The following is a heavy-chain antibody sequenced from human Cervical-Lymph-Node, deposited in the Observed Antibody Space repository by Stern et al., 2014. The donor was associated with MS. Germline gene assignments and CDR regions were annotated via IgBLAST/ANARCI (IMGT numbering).Heavy chain of an antibody. CDR2: ISADSGNT. J-gene: IGHJ4*02. D-gene: IGHD2-8*01. Sequence: QVQLVQSGTEVKKPGASVLVSCKASGYTFTTYGITWVRQAPGQGLEWIGWISADSGNTKYAKKFQDRVTMTRDTTTGTAYMEVRSLRSEDTAVYYCARDKMHAFDYWGQGTQVTVPS. V-gene: IGHV1-18*01. CDR1: GYTFTTYG. CDR3: ARDKMHAFDY.